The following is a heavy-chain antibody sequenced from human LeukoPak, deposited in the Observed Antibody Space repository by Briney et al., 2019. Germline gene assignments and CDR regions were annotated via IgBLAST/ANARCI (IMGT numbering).Heavy chain of an antibody. V-gene: IGHV3-48*04. CDR3: ARDSALGGNRNNWFDP. J-gene: IGHJ5*02. CDR2: ISSSSSTI. CDR1: GFIFSSYS. Sequence: GGSLRLSCAASGFIFSSYSMNWVRQAPGKGLEWVSYISSSSSTIYYADSVKGRFTISRDNAKNSLYLQMNSLRAEDTAVYYCARDSALGGNRNNWFDPRGQGTLVTVSS. D-gene: IGHD4-23*01.